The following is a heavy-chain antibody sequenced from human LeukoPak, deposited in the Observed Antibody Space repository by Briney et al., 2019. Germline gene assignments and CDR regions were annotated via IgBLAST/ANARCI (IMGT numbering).Heavy chain of an antibody. CDR1: GFTFSNHA. J-gene: IGHJ4*02. Sequence: GGSLRLSCEASGFTFSNHAMSWVRQAPGKGLEWVSAISGGADRTYYADSVKGRFTISRDNSKDTLYLQMDSLRAEDTAVYYCAEDRGASDVDYFDCWGQGTLVTVSS. V-gene: IGHV3-23*01. D-gene: IGHD3-16*01. CDR2: ISGGADRT. CDR3: AEDRGASDVDYFDC.